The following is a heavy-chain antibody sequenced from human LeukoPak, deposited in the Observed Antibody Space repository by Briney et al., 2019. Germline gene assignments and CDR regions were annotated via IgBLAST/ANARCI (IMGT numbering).Heavy chain of an antibody. CDR3: VRGTYGAYDY. Sequence: GGSLRLSCAASGFNFNTYTMYWVRQAPGKGLEWVSSISSDSSYIYYADAVHGRFTVSRDNAKYSLYLQMNSLRAEDTAVYYCVRGTYGAYDYWGQGTLVTVSS. D-gene: IGHD4-17*01. CDR1: GFNFNTYT. J-gene: IGHJ4*02. V-gene: IGHV3-21*01. CDR2: ISSDSSYI.